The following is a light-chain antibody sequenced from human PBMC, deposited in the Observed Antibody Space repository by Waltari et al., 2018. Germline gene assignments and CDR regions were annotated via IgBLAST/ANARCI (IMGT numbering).Light chain of an antibody. CDR3: HSRDTISTRV. Sequence: SSDLTQDPAVSVALGQTVRITSQGDILRTYYGNWCRQKPGQPPELVIYGKNNRPSGIPDRFSASSSGNTASLIITGAQAEDEADYYCHSRDTISTRVFGGGTRLTV. V-gene: IGLV3-19*01. CDR2: GKN. J-gene: IGLJ3*02. CDR1: ILRTYY.